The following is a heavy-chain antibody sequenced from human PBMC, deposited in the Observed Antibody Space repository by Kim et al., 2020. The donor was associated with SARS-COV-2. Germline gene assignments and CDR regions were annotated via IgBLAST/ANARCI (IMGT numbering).Heavy chain of an antibody. CDR3: ARHYYYSSGYSSLYFDY. D-gene: IGHD3-22*01. V-gene: IGHV4-59*08. J-gene: IGHJ4*01. CDR2: IYYSGST. CDR1: GGSISSYY. Sequence: SETLSLTCTVSGGSISSYYWSWIRQPPGKGLEWIGYIYYSGSTNYNPSLKSRVTISVDTSKNQFSLKLSSVTAADTAVYYCARHYYYSSGYSSLYFDYWG.